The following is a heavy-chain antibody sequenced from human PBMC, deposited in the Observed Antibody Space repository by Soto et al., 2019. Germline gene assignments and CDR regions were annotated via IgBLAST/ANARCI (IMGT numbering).Heavy chain of an antibody. CDR2: IYWDDDK. V-gene: IGHV2-5*02. CDR3: AHTVAVSSSWFGPIYY. J-gene: IGHJ4*02. CDR1: GFSLSTTGVG. D-gene: IGHD6-13*01. Sequence: QITLKESGPTLVKPTQTLTLTCTFSGFSLSTTGVGVSWIRQPPGKALEWLAVIYWDDDKRYSPFLQSRLTITKDTSKNQVGLTMTNMDPVDTATYYCAHTVAVSSSWFGPIYYWGQGTLVTVSP.